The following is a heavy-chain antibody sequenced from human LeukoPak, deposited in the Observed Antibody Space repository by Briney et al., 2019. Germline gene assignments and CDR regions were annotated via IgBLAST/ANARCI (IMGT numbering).Heavy chain of an antibody. D-gene: IGHD3-16*01. CDR1: GYTFTSYG. V-gene: IGHV1-18*04. CDR3: ARISGGKGSHYYYYGMDV. CDR2: ISDYNGNT. Sequence: GASVKVSCKASGYTFTSYGISWVRQAPGQGLEWMGWISDYNGNTNYAQKLQGRVTMTTDTSTSTAYMELRSLRSDDTAVYYCARISGGKGSHYYYYGMDVWGKGTTVTVSS. J-gene: IGHJ6*04.